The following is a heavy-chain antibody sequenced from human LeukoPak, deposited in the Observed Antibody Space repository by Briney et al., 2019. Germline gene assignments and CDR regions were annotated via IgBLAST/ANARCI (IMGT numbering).Heavy chain of an antibody. Sequence: GGSLRLSCAASGFTFGNYGMHWVRQAPGKGPEWVALISYDGSSEYYAGSVKGRFTISRDNSKITVYLQMNSLKAEDTAVYYCAKELYNYGDYGAEGLDVGGQGTTVTVS. J-gene: IGHJ6*02. D-gene: IGHD4-17*01. CDR1: GFTFGNYG. V-gene: IGHV3-30*18. CDR2: ISYDGSSE. CDR3: AKELYNYGDYGAEGLDV.